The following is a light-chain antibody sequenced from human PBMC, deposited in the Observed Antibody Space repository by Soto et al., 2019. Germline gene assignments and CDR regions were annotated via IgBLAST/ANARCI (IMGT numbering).Light chain of an antibody. CDR2: GAS. V-gene: IGKV3-15*01. Sequence: EIVMTQSPATLSVSPGERATLSCRASQSIYSNLAWYQQKPGQAPRLLIYGASTRATGIPARFSGSGSGTDFTLTISRLEPEDFAVYYCQQYGSSPWTFGQGTKVDIK. J-gene: IGKJ1*01. CDR1: QSIYSN. CDR3: QQYGSSPWT.